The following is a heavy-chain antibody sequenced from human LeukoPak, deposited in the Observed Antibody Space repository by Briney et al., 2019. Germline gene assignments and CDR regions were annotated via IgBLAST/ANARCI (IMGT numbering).Heavy chain of an antibody. D-gene: IGHD6-19*01. CDR1: GFTFSSYA. Sequence: GGSLILSCAASGFTFSSYAMHWVRQAPGKGLEYVSAISSNGGSTYYANSVKGRFTISRDNSKNTLYLQMGSLRAEDMAVYYCARVESGWYLDYWGQGTLVTVSS. J-gene: IGHJ4*01. CDR3: ARVESGWYLDY. V-gene: IGHV3-64*01. CDR2: ISSNGGST.